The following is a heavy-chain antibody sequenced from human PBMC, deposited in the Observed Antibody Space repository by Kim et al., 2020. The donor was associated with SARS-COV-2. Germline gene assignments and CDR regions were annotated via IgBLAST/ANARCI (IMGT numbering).Heavy chain of an antibody. CDR1: GFTFSSYA. CDR2: ISGSGGDT. Sequence: GGSLRLSCAASGFTFSSYAMTWVRQAPGKGLEWVSSISGSGGDTYYADSVKGRFTISRDNSKNTLYLQMNSLRAEDTAVYYCAKDRGAYRSGWYKGGYYFDYWGQGTLVTVSS. D-gene: IGHD6-19*01. CDR3: AKDRGAYRSGWYKGGYYFDY. V-gene: IGHV3-23*01. J-gene: IGHJ4*02.